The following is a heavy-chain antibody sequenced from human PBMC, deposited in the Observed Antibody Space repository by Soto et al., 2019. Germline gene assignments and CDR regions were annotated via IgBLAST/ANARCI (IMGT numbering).Heavy chain of an antibody. J-gene: IGHJ4*02. CDR1: GYTFTSHG. Sequence: ASVKVSCKASGYTFTSHGVSWLRQAPGQGLEWLGWISTYSGIRNYARKFQDRVTMGSDTSTSTVYMELRSLTSNDTAMYYCARDPSTSRFDYWGQGTLLTVSS. D-gene: IGHD2-2*01. CDR3: ARDPSTSRFDY. CDR2: ISTYSGIR. V-gene: IGHV1-18*01.